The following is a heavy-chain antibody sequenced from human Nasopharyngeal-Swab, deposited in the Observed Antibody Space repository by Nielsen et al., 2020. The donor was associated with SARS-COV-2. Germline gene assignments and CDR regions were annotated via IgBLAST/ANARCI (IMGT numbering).Heavy chain of an antibody. CDR3: AGGAGYYYYYTDV. J-gene: IGHJ6*03. CDR2: IYYSGST. V-gene: IGHV4-39*01. D-gene: IGHD1-26*01. Sequence: PGKGLEWIGSIYYSGSTYYNPSLKSRVTISVDTSKNQFSLKLSSVTAADTAVYYCAGGAGYYYYYTDVWGKGTTVTVSS.